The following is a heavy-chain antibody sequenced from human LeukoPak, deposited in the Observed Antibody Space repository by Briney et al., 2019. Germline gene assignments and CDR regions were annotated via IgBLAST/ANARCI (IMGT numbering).Heavy chain of an antibody. CDR1: GFTFSTYG. CDR3: AKDGAWLRFDD. D-gene: IGHD5-12*01. Sequence: GGSLRLSCAASGFTFSTYGMNWVRQAPGKGLEWVSGVSPSGDITYYADSVKGRFTISRDNSKNTVYLQMNNVRAEDTAVYYCAKDGAWLRFDDWGQGTLATVSS. J-gene: IGHJ4*02. V-gene: IGHV3-23*01. CDR2: VSPSGDIT.